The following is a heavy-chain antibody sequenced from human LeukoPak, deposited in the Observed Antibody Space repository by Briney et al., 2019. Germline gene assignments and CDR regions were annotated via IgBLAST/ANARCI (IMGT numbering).Heavy chain of an antibody. J-gene: IGHJ6*03. Sequence: SVKVSCKASGGTFSSYAINWVRQAPGQGLEWMGGIIPIFGTANYAQKFQGRVAISADESTSTAYMELSSLRSDDTAVYYCARDNKTSYSYFMDVWGKGTTVTVSS. D-gene: IGHD2/OR15-2a*01. CDR2: IIPIFGTA. V-gene: IGHV1-69*01. CDR1: GGTFSSYA. CDR3: ARDNKTSYSYFMDV.